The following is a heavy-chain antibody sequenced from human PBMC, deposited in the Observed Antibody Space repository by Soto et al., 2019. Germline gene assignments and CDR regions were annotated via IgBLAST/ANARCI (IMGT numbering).Heavy chain of an antibody. CDR1: GFTFSSYS. CDR3: AADWYKWNSPVDY. J-gene: IGHJ4*02. Sequence: GGSLRLSCAASGFTFSSYSMNWVRQAPGKGLEWVSSVSSSSSYIYYADSVKGRFTISRDNAKNSLYLQMNSLRAEDTAVYYCAADWYKWNSPVDYWGQGTLVTVSS. CDR2: VSSSSSYI. D-gene: IGHD1-7*01. V-gene: IGHV3-21*01.